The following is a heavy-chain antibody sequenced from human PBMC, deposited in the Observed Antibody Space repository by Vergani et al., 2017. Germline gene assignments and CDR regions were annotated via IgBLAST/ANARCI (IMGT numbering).Heavy chain of an antibody. CDR2: IYYSGST. CDR3: ARARGEGDAFDI. V-gene: IGHV4-31*03. J-gene: IGHJ3*02. CDR1: GGSISRGSYY. Sequence: QVQLQESGPGLVKPSQTLSLTCTVSGGSISRGSYYWSWIRQHPGKGLEWIGYIYYSGSTYYNPSLKSRVTISVDTSKNQFSLKLSSVTAADTAVYYCARARGEGDAFDIWGQGTMVTVSS.